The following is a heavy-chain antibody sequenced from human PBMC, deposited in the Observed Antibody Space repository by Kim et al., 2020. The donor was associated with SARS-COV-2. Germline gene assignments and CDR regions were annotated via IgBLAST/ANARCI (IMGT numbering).Heavy chain of an antibody. V-gene: IGHV4-34*01. D-gene: IGHD3-16*02. CDR3: ARVKGYSRAVWGSYRWGPYFDY. J-gene: IGHJ4*02. CDR1: GGSFSGYY. Sequence: SETLSLTCAVYGGSFSGYYWSWIRQPPGKGLEWIGEINHSGSTNYNPSLKSRVTISVDTSKNQFSLKLSSVTAADTAVYYCARVKGYSRAVWGSYRWGPYFDYWGQGTLVTVSS. CDR2: INHSGST.